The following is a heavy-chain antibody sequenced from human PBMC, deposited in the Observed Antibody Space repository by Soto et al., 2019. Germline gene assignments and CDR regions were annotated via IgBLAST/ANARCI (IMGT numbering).Heavy chain of an antibody. CDR3: ARAYPHGSGSYYEGMAV. V-gene: IGHV3-30-3*01. CDR1: GVTFSSYA. J-gene: IGHJ6*02. Sequence: GGSLRLSCAASGVTFSSYAMHWFRQAPGKGLEWVAVISYDGSNKYYADSVKGRFTISRDNSKNTLYLQMNSLRAEDTAVYYCARAYPHGSGSYYEGMAVCGQGTTVTVSS. CDR2: ISYDGSNK. D-gene: IGHD3-10*01.